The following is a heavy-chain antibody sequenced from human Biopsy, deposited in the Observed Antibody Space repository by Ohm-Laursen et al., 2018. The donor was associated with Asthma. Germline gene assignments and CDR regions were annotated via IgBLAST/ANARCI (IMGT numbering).Heavy chain of an antibody. CDR1: GFVFRSHA. J-gene: IGHJ4*02. CDR3: AKRRGYSDLTDFDH. CDR2: VSYDGGVA. V-gene: IGHV3-30*18. Sequence: SLRFSCAASGFVFRSHAMHWVRQAPGKGLEWVAVVSYDGGVAHYADSMKGRFTISRDNAKSTLYLQMNRLRTDDTAVYYCAKRRGYSDLTDFDHWGQGTLVTVSS. D-gene: IGHD3-3*01.